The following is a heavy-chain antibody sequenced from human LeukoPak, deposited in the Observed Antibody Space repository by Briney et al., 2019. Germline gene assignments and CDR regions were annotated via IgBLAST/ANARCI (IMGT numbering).Heavy chain of an antibody. J-gene: IGHJ4*02. Sequence: GRSLRLSCAASGFTFSSYAIHWVRQAPGKGLEWVAVISYDGSNRYYADSVKGRFTISRDNSKNTLYLQMNSLRAEDTAVYYCARESYTIFDYWGQGTLVTVSS. V-gene: IGHV3-30-3*01. CDR2: ISYDGSNR. CDR1: GFTFSSYA. CDR3: ARESYTIFDY. D-gene: IGHD3-16*01.